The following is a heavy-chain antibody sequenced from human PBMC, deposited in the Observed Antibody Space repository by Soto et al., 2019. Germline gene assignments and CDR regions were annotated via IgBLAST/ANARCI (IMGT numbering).Heavy chain of an antibody. J-gene: IGHJ6*02. D-gene: IGHD4-17*01. CDR1: GGSISSGDYY. Sequence: SETLSLTCTVSGGSISSGDYYWSWIRQPPGKGLEWIGYIYYSGSTYYNPSLKSRVTISVDTSKNQFSLKLSSVTAADTAVYYCARDVTLGDYHTEDYYYGMDVWGQGTTVTVSS. CDR2: IYYSGST. V-gene: IGHV4-30-4*01. CDR3: ARDVTLGDYHTEDYYYGMDV.